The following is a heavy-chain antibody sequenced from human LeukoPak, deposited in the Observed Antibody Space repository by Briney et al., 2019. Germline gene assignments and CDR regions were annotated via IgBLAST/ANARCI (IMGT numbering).Heavy chain of an antibody. Sequence: PGGSLRLSCAASGFTVSSNYMSWVRQAPGKGLEWVSVIYSGGSTYYADSVKGRFTISRDNSKNTLYLQMNSLRAEDTAVYYCARDPLLRSDGSGSWGQGTLVTVSS. D-gene: IGHD3-10*01. CDR1: GFTVSSNY. CDR2: IYSGGST. J-gene: IGHJ4*02. CDR3: ARDPLLRSDGSGS. V-gene: IGHV3-66*01.